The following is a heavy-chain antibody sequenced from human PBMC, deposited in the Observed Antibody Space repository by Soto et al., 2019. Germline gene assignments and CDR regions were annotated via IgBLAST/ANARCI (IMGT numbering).Heavy chain of an antibody. Sequence: GGSLRLSCAASGFTFSSYAMTWVRQAPGKGLEWVSAISGGGDSIYYADSVKGRFTISRDQSKNTLYLQMHSLRAEDTAVYFCAKERDNGADRYYSDYWGQGTLVTVSS. CDR3: AKERDNGADRYYSDY. CDR1: GFTFSSYA. D-gene: IGHD2-8*01. V-gene: IGHV3-23*01. J-gene: IGHJ4*02. CDR2: ISGGGDSI.